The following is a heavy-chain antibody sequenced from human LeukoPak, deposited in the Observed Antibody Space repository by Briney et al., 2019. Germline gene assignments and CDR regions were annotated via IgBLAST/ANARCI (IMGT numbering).Heavy chain of an antibody. CDR2: XHNSGRS. J-gene: IGHJ4*02. CDR3: ARVLTSYSSSXXXFDY. V-gene: IGHV4-31*03. CDR1: GGSISXXXXX. D-gene: IGHD6-13*01. Sequence: LTCTVSGGSISXXXXXWSXXXXXXXKXXEXXGYXHNSGRSFYNPSLKSRVTISGDTSENQFSLELSSVTAADTAVYYCARVLTSYSSSXXXFDYWGQGTLVXXXS.